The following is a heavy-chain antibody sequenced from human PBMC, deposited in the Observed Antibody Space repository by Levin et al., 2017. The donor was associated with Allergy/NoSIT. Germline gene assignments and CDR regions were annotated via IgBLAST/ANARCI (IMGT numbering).Heavy chain of an antibody. CDR3: ARTRNSSGWYHQKKTCFDY. CDR1: GGSISSGGYY. V-gene: IGHV4-31*03. D-gene: IGHD6-19*01. J-gene: IGHJ4*02. Sequence: ASETLSLTCTVSGGSISSGGYYWSWIRQHPGKGLEWIGYIYYSGSTYYNPSLKSRVTISVDTSKNQFSLKLSSVTAADTAVYYCARTRNSSGWYHQKKTCFDYWGQGTLVTVSS. CDR2: IYYSGST.